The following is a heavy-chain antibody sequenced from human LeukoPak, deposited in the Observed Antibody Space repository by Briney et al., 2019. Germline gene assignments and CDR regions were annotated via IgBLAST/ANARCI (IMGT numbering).Heavy chain of an antibody. Sequence: GGSLRLSCAASGFTFSHSGMFWVRQAPGKGLEWVAIIWYDGSEKYYADSVKGRFTISRDNSKNTLFLQMNGLRVEDTAVYYCAKDYGTDDSGRRGYLDNWGQGALVTVSS. CDR1: GFTFSHSG. D-gene: IGHD3-10*01. V-gene: IGHV3-33*06. CDR2: IWYDGSEK. CDR3: AKDYGTDDSGRRGYLDN. J-gene: IGHJ4*02.